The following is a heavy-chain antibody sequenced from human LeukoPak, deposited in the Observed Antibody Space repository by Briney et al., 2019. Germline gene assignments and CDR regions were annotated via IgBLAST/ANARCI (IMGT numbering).Heavy chain of an antibody. J-gene: IGHJ4*02. V-gene: IGHV3-21*01. CDR2: ISSSSSYI. D-gene: IGHD3-9*01. CDR3: ASPAHYDVLTGYYSNYDY. CDR1: GFTFSSYR. Sequence: KAGGSLRLSCAASGFTFSSYRMNWVCPAPGRGLEWGSSISSSSSYIYYADSVKGRFTISRDNSKNTLYLQMNSLRAEDTAVYYCASPAHYDVLTGYYSNYDYWGQGTLVTVSS.